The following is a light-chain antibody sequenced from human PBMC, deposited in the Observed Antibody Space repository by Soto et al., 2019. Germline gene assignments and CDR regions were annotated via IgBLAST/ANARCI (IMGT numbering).Light chain of an antibody. J-gene: IGKJ3*01. CDR3: QQYDNFPFT. Sequence: DIQMTXXXXSLSASVGDRVTITCQARQDIRNYLDWYQQKPGKAPNLLIYEASNLETGVPSRFSGSGSGTDFTFTISSLQPEDIATYYCQQYDNFPFTFGPGTKVDIK. CDR1: QDIRNY. V-gene: IGKV1-33*01. CDR2: EAS.